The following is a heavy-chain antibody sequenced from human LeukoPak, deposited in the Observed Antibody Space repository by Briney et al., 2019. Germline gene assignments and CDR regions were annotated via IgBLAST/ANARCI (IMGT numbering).Heavy chain of an antibody. CDR3: ARILFGSTSPTRYYYYMDV. CDR2: IYTSGST. D-gene: IGHD2-2*01. J-gene: IGHJ6*03. V-gene: IGHV4-4*07. Sequence: SETLSLTCTVSGGSISGYYWSWIRQPAGKGLEWIGRIYTSGSTNYNPFLKSRVTISLDKSKNQFSLTLSSVTAADTAVYYCARILFGSTSPTRYYYYMDVWGKGATVTVSS. CDR1: GGSISGYY.